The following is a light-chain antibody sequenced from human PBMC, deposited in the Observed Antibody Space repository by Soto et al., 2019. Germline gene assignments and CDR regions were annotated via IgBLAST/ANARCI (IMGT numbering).Light chain of an antibody. CDR1: ETVRTN. Sequence: IVMTQSPVTLSVSPGERVTLSCRASETVRTNLAWFQQKPGQTPRLLIFGASTRATGIPTRFTGSGSETEFTLTIASLQSEDIAVYYCQQYYNWPAYTFGQGTKLEI. V-gene: IGKV3-15*01. J-gene: IGKJ2*01. CDR3: QQYYNWPAYT. CDR2: GAS.